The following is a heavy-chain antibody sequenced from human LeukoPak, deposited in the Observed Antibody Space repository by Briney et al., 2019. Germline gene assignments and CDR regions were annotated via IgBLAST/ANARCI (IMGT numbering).Heavy chain of an antibody. J-gene: IGHJ4*02. CDR1: GGSISSSTYY. D-gene: IGHD5-12*01. Sequence: PSETLSLTCTVSGGSISSSTYYWGWIRQPPGKGLEWIGSIYYGETTYYKSSLKSRVTISVDTSKNQFFLKLTFVTAADTAVYYCARGYSGYTIDYWGQGTLVTVSS. V-gene: IGHV4-39*07. CDR3: ARGYSGYTIDY. CDR2: IYYGETT.